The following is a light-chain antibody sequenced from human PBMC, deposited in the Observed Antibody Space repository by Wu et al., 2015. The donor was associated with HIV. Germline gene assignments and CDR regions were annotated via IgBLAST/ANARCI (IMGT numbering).Light chain of an antibody. Sequence: EIVMTQSPVTPSVSPGERATLSCRASQSVGRNLAWYQQKPGQAPRLLISVASSRATGIPDRFSGSVSGTDFTLTISRLEPEDFALYYCQQYGSSPPTVGGGTKVEIK. CDR3: QQYGSSPPT. CDR2: VAS. V-gene: IGKV3-20*01. J-gene: IGKJ4*01. CDR1: QSVGRN.